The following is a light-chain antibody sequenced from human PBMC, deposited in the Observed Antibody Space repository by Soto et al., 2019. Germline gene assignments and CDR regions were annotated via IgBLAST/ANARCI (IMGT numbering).Light chain of an antibody. CDR1: SSDVGAYNY. CDR3: SSYTISSTYV. CDR2: DVT. J-gene: IGLJ1*01. V-gene: IGLV2-14*01. Sequence: QSALTQPASVSGSPGQSIAISCTGTSSDVGAYNYVSWYQQYPGKAPKLVIYDVTNRPSGVSNRFSGSKSGSTASLTISGLQAEDEADYYSSSYTISSTYVFGTGTKLTVL.